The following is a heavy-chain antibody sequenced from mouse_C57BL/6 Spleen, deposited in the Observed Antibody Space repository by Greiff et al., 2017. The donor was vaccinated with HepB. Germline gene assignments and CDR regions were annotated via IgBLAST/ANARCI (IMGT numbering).Heavy chain of an antibody. J-gene: IGHJ4*01. Sequence: QRPEQGLEWIGRIDPANGNTKYAPKFQGKATITADTSSNTAYLQLSSLTSEDTAIYYCARILYGSSPYYAMDYWGQGTSVTVSS. CDR2: IDPANGNT. V-gene: IGHV14-3*01. CDR3: ARILYGSSPYYAMDY. D-gene: IGHD1-1*01.